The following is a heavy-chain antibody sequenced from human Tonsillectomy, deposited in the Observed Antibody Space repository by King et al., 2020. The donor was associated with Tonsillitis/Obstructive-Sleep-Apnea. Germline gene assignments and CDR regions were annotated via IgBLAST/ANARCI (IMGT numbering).Heavy chain of an antibody. D-gene: IGHD1-26*01. J-gene: IGHJ4*02. V-gene: IGHV3-53*01. CDR1: GFTVSSNY. CDR3: ARGRWERPEGREGPPGY. Sequence: EVKLVGSGGGLIQPGGSLRLSCAASGFTVSSNYMSWVRQAPGKGLEWVSVIYSGGSTYYADSVKGRFTISRDNSKNTLYLQMNSLRAEDTAVYYCARGRWERPEGREGPPGYWGQGTLVTVSS. CDR2: IYSGGST.